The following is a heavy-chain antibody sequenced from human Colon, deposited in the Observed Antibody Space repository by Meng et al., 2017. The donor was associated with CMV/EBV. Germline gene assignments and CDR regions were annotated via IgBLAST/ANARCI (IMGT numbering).Heavy chain of an antibody. CDR2: INPRGGST. D-gene: IGHD2-21*01. J-gene: IGHJ6*02. Sequence: ASVKVSCKTSGCTFISNYIHCVRQAPGQGLEWMGMINPRGGSTNYAHRSHGRLIMTRDTSTSTVYMELSSLTSEDTAVYYCARDLLVIEWPRAYGLHVWGQGTSVTVSS. V-gene: IGHV1-46*01. CDR3: ARDLLVIEWPRAYGLHV. CDR1: GCTFISNY.